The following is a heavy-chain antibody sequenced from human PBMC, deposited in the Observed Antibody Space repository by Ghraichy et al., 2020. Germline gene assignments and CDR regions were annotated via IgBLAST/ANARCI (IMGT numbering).Heavy chain of an antibody. J-gene: IGHJ4*02. D-gene: IGHD2-21*01. Sequence: SETLSLTCAVYGGSFSGYYWSWIRQPPGKGLEWIGEINHSGSTNYNPSLKSRVTISVVTPKNQFSLKLSSVTAADTAVYYCARGAAYCGGDCSSEEFDYWGQGTLVTVSS. CDR1: GGSFSGYY. CDR2: INHSGST. V-gene: IGHV4-34*01. CDR3: ARGAAYCGGDCSSEEFDY.